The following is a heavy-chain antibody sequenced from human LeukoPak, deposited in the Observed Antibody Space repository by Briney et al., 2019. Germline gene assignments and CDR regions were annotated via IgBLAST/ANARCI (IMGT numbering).Heavy chain of an antibody. J-gene: IGHJ6*03. CDR1: EYSFTTYW. CDR3: VRPAGGHYGYYYMDV. V-gene: IGHV5-51*01. CDR2: VYPGDSDT. Sequence: GESLKISCNASEYSFTTYWIGWVRQTPEKGLEWIGVVYPGDSDTRYNPPFQGQVTISADKSINTAFLQWSNLKVSDTAMYYCVRPAGGHYGYYYMDVWGKGTAVTVSS. D-gene: IGHD5-18*01.